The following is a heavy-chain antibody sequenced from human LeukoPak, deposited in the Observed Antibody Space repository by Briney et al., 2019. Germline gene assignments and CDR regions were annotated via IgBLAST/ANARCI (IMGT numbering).Heavy chain of an antibody. CDR3: ARVVFSAPTVVVALGWFDP. V-gene: IGHV3-30*02. CDR2: IRYDGSNK. D-gene: IGHD2-15*01. CDR1: GFTFSSYG. J-gene: IGHJ5*02. Sequence: GGSLRLSCAASGFTFSSYGMHWVHQAPGKGLEWVAFIRYDGSNKYYADSVKGRFTISRDNSKNTLYLQMNSLRAEDTAVYYCARVVFSAPTVVVALGWFDPWGQGTLVTVSS.